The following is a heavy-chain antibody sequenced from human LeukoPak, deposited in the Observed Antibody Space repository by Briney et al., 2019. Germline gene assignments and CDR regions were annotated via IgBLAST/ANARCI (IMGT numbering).Heavy chain of an antibody. CDR2: IYYSGST. V-gene: IGHV4-59*12. Sequence: SETLSLTCTVSGGSISSYYWSWIRQPPGKGLEWIGYIYYSGSTNYNPSLKSRVTISVDTSKNQFSLKLSSVTAADTAVYYCARGTGYYGSGSYLSAPDYWGQGTLVTVSS. CDR3: ARGTGYYGSGSYLSAPDY. D-gene: IGHD3-10*01. CDR1: GGSISSYY. J-gene: IGHJ4*02.